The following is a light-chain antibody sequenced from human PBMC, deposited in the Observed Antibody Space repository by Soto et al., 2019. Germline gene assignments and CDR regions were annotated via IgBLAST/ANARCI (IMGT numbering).Light chain of an antibody. Sequence: DLQMTQSPSYLSASVRDRVTITCRASQSIGSNVNWYQQSPEKAPKLLVFAASSKPRGVPLRFDARGSGTDFSLTIYNLQPEDFVTYYCQQTHTFPWTFGQGTKVDVK. CDR1: QSIGSN. J-gene: IGKJ1*01. CDR2: AAS. CDR3: QQTHTFPWT. V-gene: IGKV1-39*01.